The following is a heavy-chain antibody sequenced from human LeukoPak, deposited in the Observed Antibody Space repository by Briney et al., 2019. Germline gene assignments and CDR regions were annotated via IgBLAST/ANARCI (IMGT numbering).Heavy chain of an antibody. Sequence: GGSLRLSCAASGFTFSNAWMSWVRQAPGKGLEWVGRIKSKTDGGTTDYAAPVKGRFTISRDDSKNTLYLQMNSLKTEDTAVYYCTTEAILLWSGESADYFDYWGQGTLVTVSS. V-gene: IGHV3-15*01. CDR3: TTEAILLWSGESADYFDY. J-gene: IGHJ4*02. D-gene: IGHD3-10*01. CDR1: GFTFSNAW. CDR2: IKSKTDGGTT.